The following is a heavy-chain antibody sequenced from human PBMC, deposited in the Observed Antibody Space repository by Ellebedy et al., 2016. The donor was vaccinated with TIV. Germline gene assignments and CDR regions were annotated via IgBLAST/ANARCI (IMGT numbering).Heavy chain of an antibody. D-gene: IGHD3-22*01. CDR2: IYSSGRT. Sequence: SETLSLTXSVSGGSISSSSYYCDWIRQPPGKGLEWIGAIYSSGRTHYNPSLKSRATISVDTSKNHFSLTLSSVTAADTAVYYCARHRSGIVLLPSHYGMDVWGHGTTVTVSS. J-gene: IGHJ6*02. CDR3: ARHRSGIVLLPSHYGMDV. CDR1: GGSISSSSYY. V-gene: IGHV4-39*02.